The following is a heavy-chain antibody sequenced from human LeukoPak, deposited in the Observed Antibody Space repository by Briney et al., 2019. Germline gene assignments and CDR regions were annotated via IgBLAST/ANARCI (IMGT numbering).Heavy chain of an antibody. V-gene: IGHV4-59*01. CDR1: GGSISSYY. Sequence: SETLSLTCTVSGGSISSYYWSWIRQPPGKGLEWIGYIYYSGSTNYNPFLKSRVTISVDTSKNQFSLKLSSVTAADTAVYYCARSGYYYYYYGMDVWGQGTTVTVSS. CDR3: ARSGYYYYYYGMDV. D-gene: IGHD3-3*01. CDR2: IYYSGST. J-gene: IGHJ6*02.